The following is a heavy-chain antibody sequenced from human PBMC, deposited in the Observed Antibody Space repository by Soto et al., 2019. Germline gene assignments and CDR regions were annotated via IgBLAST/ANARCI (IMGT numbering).Heavy chain of an antibody. V-gene: IGHV1-2*02. CDR1: GFSFTGYY. CDR3: AKDLTRQLTYWLDP. J-gene: IGHJ5*02. D-gene: IGHD6-6*01. CDR2: INAHSGGT. Sequence: ASVKVSCKASGFSFTGYYIHWLRQAPGQGLEWMGWINAHSGGTEYAQKFQGRVTLTRDTSISTAYMTLSSLRSDDTAIYYCAKDLTRQLTYWLDPWGQGTQVTVSS.